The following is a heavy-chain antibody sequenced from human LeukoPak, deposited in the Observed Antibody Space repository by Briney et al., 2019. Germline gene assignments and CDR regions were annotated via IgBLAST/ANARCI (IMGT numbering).Heavy chain of an antibody. V-gene: IGHV3-66*01. J-gene: IGHJ4*02. CDR3: ARVVGATYFDY. Sequence: GGSLRLSCAASGFTVSTNYMNWVRQAPGKGLEWVSVIYSGGSTYYADSVKGRFTISRDNSKNTLYLQMNSLRAEDTAVYYCARVVGATYFDYWGQGTLVTVSS. D-gene: IGHD1-26*01. CDR2: IYSGGST. CDR1: GFTVSTNY.